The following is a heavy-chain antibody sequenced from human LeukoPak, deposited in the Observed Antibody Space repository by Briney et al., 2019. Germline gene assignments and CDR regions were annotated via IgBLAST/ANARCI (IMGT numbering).Heavy chain of an antibody. CDR2: INHSGST. J-gene: IGHJ5*02. D-gene: IGHD1-26*01. CDR1: GGSFSGYY. CDR3: ARGGELHDWFDP. Sequence: SETLSLTCAISGGSFSGYYWNWIRQPPGKGLGWTGEINHSGSTNYNPSLKSRVTMSVDTSKNHFSLKLTSVSAADTAVYYCARGGELHDWFDPWGQGTLVTVSS. V-gene: IGHV4-34*01.